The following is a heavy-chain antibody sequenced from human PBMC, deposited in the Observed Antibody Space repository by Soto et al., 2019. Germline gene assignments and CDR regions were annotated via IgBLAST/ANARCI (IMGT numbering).Heavy chain of an antibody. J-gene: IGHJ4*02. CDR2: IYYSGST. CDR3: AGGDYDFWSGYSDY. Sequence: ASETLSLTCTVSGGSISSSSYYWGWIRQPPGKGLEWIGSIYYSGSTYYNPSLKSRVTISVDTSKNQFSLKLSSVTAADTAVYYCAGGDYDFWSGYSDYWGQGTLVTVSS. CDR1: GGSISSSSYY. V-gene: IGHV4-39*01. D-gene: IGHD3-3*01.